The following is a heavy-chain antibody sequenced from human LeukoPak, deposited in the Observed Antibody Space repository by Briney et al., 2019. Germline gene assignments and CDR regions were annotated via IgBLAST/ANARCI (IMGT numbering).Heavy chain of an antibody. V-gene: IGHV3-48*04. CDR1: GFTFSSYS. CDR2: ISSSSSTI. D-gene: IGHD6-13*01. CDR3: ARGIPFWQQLARGWFDP. Sequence: GGSLRLSCAASGFTFSSYSMNWVRQAPGKGLEWVSYISSSSSTIYYADSVKGRFTISRDNAKNSLYLQMNSLRAEDTAVYYCARGIPFWQQLARGWFDPWGQGTLVTVSS. J-gene: IGHJ5*02.